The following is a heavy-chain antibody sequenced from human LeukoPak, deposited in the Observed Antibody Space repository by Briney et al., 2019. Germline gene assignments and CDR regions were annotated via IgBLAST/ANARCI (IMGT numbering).Heavy chain of an antibody. V-gene: IGHV4-4*07. CDR2: IYTSGST. D-gene: IGHD3-10*01. Sequence: SETLSLTCTVSGDSIGNYYWSWIRQPAGKGLEWIGRIYTSGSTNYNPSLKSRVTMSVDTSKNQFSLKLSSVTAADTAVYYCARVSLVRGAPDYYFDYWGQGTLVTVSS. J-gene: IGHJ4*02. CDR1: GDSIGNYY. CDR3: ARVSLVRGAPDYYFDY.